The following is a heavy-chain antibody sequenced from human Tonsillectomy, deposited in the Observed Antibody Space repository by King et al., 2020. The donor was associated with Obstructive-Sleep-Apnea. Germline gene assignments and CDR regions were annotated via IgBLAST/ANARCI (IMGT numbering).Heavy chain of an antibody. Sequence: VQLQESGPGLVKPSETLSLTCTVSGGSIDTYYWNWIRQPPGKGLEWIGYIYYTGSTNYNPSLRSRVSMSVDTSKNQFSLELSSVTAADTAVYYCAREEFGDWYHYYCYGMDVWGQGTTVTVSS. D-gene: IGHD3-10*01. CDR2: IYYTGST. CDR1: GGSIDTYY. V-gene: IGHV4-59*01. J-gene: IGHJ6*02. CDR3: AREEFGDWYHYYCYGMDV.